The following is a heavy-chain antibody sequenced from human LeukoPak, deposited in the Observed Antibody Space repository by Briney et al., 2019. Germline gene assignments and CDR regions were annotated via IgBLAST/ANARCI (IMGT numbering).Heavy chain of an antibody. J-gene: IGHJ5*02. Sequence: ASVKVSCKASGYTFTGYYVHWVRQAPGQGLEWMGWINPNSGGTNYAQKFQGRVTMTRDTSISTAYMELSRLRSDDTAVYYCARGASLWFGDNWFDPWGQGTLVTVSS. CDR2: INPNSGGT. CDR3: ARGASLWFGDNWFDP. V-gene: IGHV1-2*02. CDR1: GYTFTGYY. D-gene: IGHD3-10*01.